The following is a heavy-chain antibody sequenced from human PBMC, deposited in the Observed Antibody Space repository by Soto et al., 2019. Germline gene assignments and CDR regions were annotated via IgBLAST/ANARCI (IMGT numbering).Heavy chain of an antibody. D-gene: IGHD3-9*01. CDR2: ISWNSGSI. J-gene: IGHJ4*02. CDR1: GFTFDDYA. CDR3: AKDIGSYFDWLSTYDY. V-gene: IGHV3-9*01. Sequence: GGSLRLSCAASGFTFDDYAMHWVRQAPGKGLEWVSGISWNSGSIGYADSVKGRFTISRDNAKNSLYLQMNSLRAEDTALYYCAKDIGSYFDWLSTYDYWGQGT.